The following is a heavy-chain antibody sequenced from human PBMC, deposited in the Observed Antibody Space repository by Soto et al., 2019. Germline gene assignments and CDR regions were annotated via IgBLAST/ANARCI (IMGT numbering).Heavy chain of an antibody. D-gene: IGHD3-3*01. V-gene: IGHV1-46*01. CDR2: INPSGGST. J-gene: IGHJ6*02. CDR3: ARGVGGKYYDFWSGYYETYYGMDV. Sequence: ASVKVSCKASGYTFTSYYMHWVRQAPGQGLEWMGIINPSGGSTSYAQKFQGRVTMTRDTSTSTVYMELSSLRSEDTAVYYCARGVGGKYYDFWSGYYETYYGMDVWGQGTTVTVSS. CDR1: GYTFTSYY.